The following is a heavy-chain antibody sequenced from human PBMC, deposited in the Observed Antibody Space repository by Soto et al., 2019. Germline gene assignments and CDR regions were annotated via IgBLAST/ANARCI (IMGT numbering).Heavy chain of an antibody. V-gene: IGHV3-48*03. J-gene: IGHJ6*02. D-gene: IGHD3-10*01. Sequence: EVQLVESGGGLVQPGGSLRLSCVASGFTFSNYKINWVRQAPGKGLEWLSYISGRGGTIYYADSVKGRFTISRDNAKSSLYLQMNSLRAEDTAVYYCAXXXXXAINGPNYYSFYGMDVWGQGTT. CDR3: AXXXXXAINGPNYYSFYGMDV. CDR2: ISGRGGTI. CDR1: GFTFSNYK.